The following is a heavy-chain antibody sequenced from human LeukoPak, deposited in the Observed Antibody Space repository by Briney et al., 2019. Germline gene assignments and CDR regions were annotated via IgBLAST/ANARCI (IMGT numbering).Heavy chain of an antibody. CDR1: GFTFSSYE. Sequence: PGGSLRLSCAASGFTFSSYEMTGVRQAPGKGLKWLSYISGSGSITYYADSVKGRFTISRGNAKNSLYLQMNSLRAEDTAVYYCARDGRAQLWDDYYYYYGLDVWGQGTTVTVSS. D-gene: IGHD6-13*01. J-gene: IGHJ6*02. CDR2: ISGSGSIT. V-gene: IGHV3-48*03. CDR3: ARDGRAQLWDDYYYYYGLDV.